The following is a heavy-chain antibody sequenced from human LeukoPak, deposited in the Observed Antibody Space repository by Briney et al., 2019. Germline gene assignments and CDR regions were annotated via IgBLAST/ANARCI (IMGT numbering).Heavy chain of an antibody. J-gene: IGHJ4*02. CDR3: AKDIGVAARTIDY. D-gene: IGHD6-6*01. CDR2: ISWNSGSI. CDR1: GFTFDDYA. V-gene: IGHV3-9*01. Sequence: PGGSLRLSCAASGFTFDDYAMHWVRQAPGKGLEWVSGISWNSGSIGYADSVKGRFTISRDNAKNSLYLQMNSLRAEDTALSYCAKDIGVAARTIDYWGQGTLVTVSS.